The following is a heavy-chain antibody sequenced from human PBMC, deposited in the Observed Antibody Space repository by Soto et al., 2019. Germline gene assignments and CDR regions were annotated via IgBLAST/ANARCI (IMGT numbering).Heavy chain of an antibody. Sequence: QVQLQQWGAGLLKPSETLSLTCAVYGGSFSGYYWSWIRQPPGKGLEWIGEINNSGSTNYNPSLRSRGTISVDTYKNPFSLTLSSVTAADTAVYYCARGRDDDYIWGRYRPDAFDIWGQGTMVTVSS. J-gene: IGHJ3*02. CDR1: GGSFSGYY. CDR2: INNSGST. D-gene: IGHD3-16*02. CDR3: ARGRDDDYIWGRYRPDAFDI. V-gene: IGHV4-34*01.